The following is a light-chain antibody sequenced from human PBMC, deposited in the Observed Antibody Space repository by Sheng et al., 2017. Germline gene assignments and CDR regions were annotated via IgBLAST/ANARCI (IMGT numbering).Light chain of an antibody. CDR2: GAS. J-gene: IGKJ3*01. Sequence: ETVMTQSPATLSASAGERATLSCRASQSVGTKLAWYKQRPGQSPRLLISGASTRATGTPARFSGSGSGTEFTLTISRLQSDDFAIYYCQQYGPSTTFTFGPGTKVDIK. CDR3: QQYGPSTTFT. V-gene: IGKV3D-15*01. CDR1: QSVGTK.